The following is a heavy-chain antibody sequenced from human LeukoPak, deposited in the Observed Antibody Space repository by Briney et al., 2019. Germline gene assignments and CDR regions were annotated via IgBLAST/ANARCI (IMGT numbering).Heavy chain of an antibody. CDR3: ARASHDYGDYSHFDY. J-gene: IGHJ4*02. CDR2: IYHSGST. D-gene: IGHD4-17*01. V-gene: IGHV4-39*07. Sequence: SETLSLTCTVSGGSISSSSYYWGWVRQPPGKGLEWIGEIYHSGSTNYNPSLKTRVTISVDKSKNQFSLKLSSVTAADTAVYYCARASHDYGDYSHFDYWGQGTLVTVSS. CDR1: GGSISSSSYY.